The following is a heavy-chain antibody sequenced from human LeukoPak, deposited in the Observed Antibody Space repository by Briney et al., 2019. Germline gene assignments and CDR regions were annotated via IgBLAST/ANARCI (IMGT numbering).Heavy chain of an antibody. CDR1: GFTFSSYW. D-gene: IGHD3-16*01. V-gene: IGHV3-7*01. CDR3: ARDSGGGTYASAHYYYMDV. Sequence: GGSLRLSCAASGFTFSSYWMSWVRQAPGKGLEWVANIKQDGSEKYYVDSVKGRLTISRDNAKNSLYLQMNSLRAEDTAVYYCARDSGGGTYASAHYYYMDVWGKGTTVTVSS. J-gene: IGHJ6*03. CDR2: IKQDGSEK.